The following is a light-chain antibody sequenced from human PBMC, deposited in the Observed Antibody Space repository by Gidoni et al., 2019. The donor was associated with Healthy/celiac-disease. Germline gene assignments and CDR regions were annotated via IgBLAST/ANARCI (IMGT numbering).Light chain of an antibody. CDR2: PAS. J-gene: IGLJ2*01. V-gene: IGLV3-1*01. CDR1: KLGDKY. CDR3: QAWDSSTAV. Sequence: SYQLTQPPPVSVSPAQTASITCSGDKLGDKYACWYQQKPGQSPVLVIYPASKLPSRIPGRFSGSNSGNTATLTISGTQAMDEAYYYCQAWDSSTAVFGGGTKLTVL.